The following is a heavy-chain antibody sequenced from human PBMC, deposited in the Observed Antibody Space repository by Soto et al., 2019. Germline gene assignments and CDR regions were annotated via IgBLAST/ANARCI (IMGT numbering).Heavy chain of an antibody. Sequence: QITLKESGPTLVKPTQTLTLTCTFSGFSLSTSGVGVGWIRQPPGKALEWLALIFWDDDKRYSPSLKSRVTITKDTSKNRVVLVMTNMDPVDTATYYCAHSTYYYVSGTNWAYWGQGTLVTVSS. V-gene: IGHV2-5*02. D-gene: IGHD3-10*01. CDR1: GFSLSTSGVG. CDR2: IFWDDDK. J-gene: IGHJ4*02. CDR3: AHSTYYYVSGTNWAY.